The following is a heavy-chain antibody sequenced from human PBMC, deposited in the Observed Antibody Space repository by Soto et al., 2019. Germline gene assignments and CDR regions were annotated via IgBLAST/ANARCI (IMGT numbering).Heavy chain of an antibody. V-gene: IGHV3-33*06. D-gene: IGHD5-18*01. CDR3: AKGGYTFAYE. J-gene: IGHJ4*02. CDR2: IWYDGSNK. Sequence: PGGSLRLSCAASGFTFSSYGMHWVRQAPGKGLEWVAVIWYDGSNKYYADSVKGRFTISRDNSQNTLFLQMTSLRADDTAVYYCAKGGYTFAYEWGQGALVTVSS. CDR1: GFTFSSYG.